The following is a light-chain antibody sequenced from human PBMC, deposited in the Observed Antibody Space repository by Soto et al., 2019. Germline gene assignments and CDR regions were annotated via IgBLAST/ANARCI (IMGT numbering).Light chain of an antibody. Sequence: QSALTQPASVSGSPGQSITISCTGTSSDVGSYKFVSWYQQDPGKAPKLMIYEGSKRPSGVSNRFSGSKSGNTASLTISGLQAEHEAHYYCCTHADSSALGFGGGTKLTLL. CDR2: EGS. CDR1: SSDVGSYKF. J-gene: IGLJ2*01. CDR3: CTHADSSALG. V-gene: IGLV2-23*01.